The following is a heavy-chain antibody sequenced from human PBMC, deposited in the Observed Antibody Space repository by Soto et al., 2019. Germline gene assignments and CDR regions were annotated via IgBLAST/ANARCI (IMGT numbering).Heavy chain of an antibody. CDR1: GVSISSSSYY. CDR2: IYYSGST. D-gene: IGHD6-19*01. CDR3: ASRYSSGWFDY. V-gene: IGHV4-39*01. Sequence: SGTLSLTCTVSGVSISSSSYYWGWIRQPPGKGLEWIGSIYYSGSTYYNPSLKRLVTISVDTSKNQFSLKLSSVTAADTAVYYCASRYSSGWFDYWGQGTLVTVSS. J-gene: IGHJ4*02.